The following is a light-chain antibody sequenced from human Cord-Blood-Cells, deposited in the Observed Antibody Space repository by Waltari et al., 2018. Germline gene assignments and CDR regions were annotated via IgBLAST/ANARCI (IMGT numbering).Light chain of an antibody. V-gene: IGLV4-69*01. CDR1: RGHSSYA. J-gene: IGLJ1*01. CDR2: LNSDGLP. CDR3: QTWGTGIKV. Sequence: QLVLTQSPSASASLGASVKLTYTLSRGHSSYAIAWPQQQPEKGPRDLTKLNSDGLPSKGDGIPDRFSGSSSGAERYLTISSLQSEDEADYYCQTWGTGIKVFGTGTKVTVL.